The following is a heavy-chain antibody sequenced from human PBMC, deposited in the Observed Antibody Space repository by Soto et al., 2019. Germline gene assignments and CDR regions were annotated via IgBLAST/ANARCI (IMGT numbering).Heavy chain of an antibody. D-gene: IGHD3-10*01. V-gene: IGHV1-18*01. Sequence: GPVKVSCKASGYTFARYGIDWVRQAPDQGLEWMGWISGHNGDTKYVQKFQGRVSMTTDTSTSTASMELRSLRSDDTAVYYCARSGSMPYYYYGMDVWGQGTTVTVSS. CDR3: ARSGSMPYYYYGMDV. CDR2: ISGHNGDT. CDR1: GYTFARYG. J-gene: IGHJ6*02.